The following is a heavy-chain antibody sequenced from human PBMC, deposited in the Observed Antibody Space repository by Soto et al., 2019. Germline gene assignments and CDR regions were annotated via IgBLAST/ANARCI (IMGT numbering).Heavy chain of an antibody. CDR3: AIDDSSYGWQPFDY. V-gene: IGHV5-10-1*01. Sequence: EVQLVQSGAELKKPGESLRISCKGSGYSFTTYWISWVRQMPGKGLEWMGRVDPIDSYTNYSASFQGHVTISADNSISTAYLQWSSLKASDTAMYYCAIDDSSYGWQPFDYWGQGTLVTVSS. J-gene: IGHJ4*02. CDR1: GYSFTTYW. D-gene: IGHD3-22*01. CDR2: VDPIDSYT.